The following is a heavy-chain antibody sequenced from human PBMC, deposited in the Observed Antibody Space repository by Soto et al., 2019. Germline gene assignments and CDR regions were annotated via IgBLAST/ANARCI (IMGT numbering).Heavy chain of an antibody. Sequence: QVQLVESGGGVVQPGTSLRVSCVGSGFTFRSYVIHWVRRAPGKGLEWVALTSYDGRDKYYADSVRGRFTISRDNSRNTVDLQMDSLKLEDTALYYCARWGTTGGLDVWGQGTLVSVSS. CDR2: TSYDGRDK. J-gene: IGHJ1*01. D-gene: IGHD3-16*01. CDR3: ARWGTTGGLDV. V-gene: IGHV3-30*19. CDR1: GFTFRSYV.